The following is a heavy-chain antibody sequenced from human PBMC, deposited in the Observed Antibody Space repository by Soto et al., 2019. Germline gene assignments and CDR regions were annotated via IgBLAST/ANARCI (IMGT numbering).Heavy chain of an antibody. Sequence: GGSLRLSCAASGFTFSSYWMSWVRQAPGKGLEWVANIKQDGSEKYYVDSVKGRFTISRDNAKNSLYLQMNSLRAEDTAVYYCARVPGGYSSSSGFDAFDIWGQGTMVTVSS. CDR1: GFTFSSYW. J-gene: IGHJ3*02. CDR3: ARVPGGYSSSSGFDAFDI. D-gene: IGHD6-6*01. CDR2: IKQDGSEK. V-gene: IGHV3-7*01.